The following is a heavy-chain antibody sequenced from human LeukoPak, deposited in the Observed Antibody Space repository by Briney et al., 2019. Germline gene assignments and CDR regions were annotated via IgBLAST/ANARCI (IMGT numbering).Heavy chain of an antibody. CDR3: ATDGRSSGWYGFDY. CDR1: GFTFSTYS. D-gene: IGHD6-19*01. CDR2: ISSSSKCI. J-gene: IGHJ4*02. Sequence: GGSLRLSCAASGFTFSTYSMNWVRQAPGRGLEWVSSISSSSKCIYYADSVKGRFTISRDDAKNSLSLQMNSLRAEDTAVYYCATDGRSSGWYGFDYWGQGILVTVSS. V-gene: IGHV3-21*01.